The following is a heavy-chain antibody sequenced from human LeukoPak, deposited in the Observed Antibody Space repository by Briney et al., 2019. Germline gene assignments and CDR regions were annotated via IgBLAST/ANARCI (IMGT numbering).Heavy chain of an antibody. CDR3: ARGGSSSLHWFDP. J-gene: IGHJ5*02. D-gene: IGHD6-13*01. V-gene: IGHV4-59*01. CDR2: IYYSGST. Sequence: PSETLSFTCTVSGGSISSYYWSWIRQPPGKGLEWIGYIYYSGSTNYNPSLKSRVTISVDTSKNQFSLKLSSVTAADTAVYYCARGGSSSLHWFDPWGQGTLVTVSS. CDR1: GGSISSYY.